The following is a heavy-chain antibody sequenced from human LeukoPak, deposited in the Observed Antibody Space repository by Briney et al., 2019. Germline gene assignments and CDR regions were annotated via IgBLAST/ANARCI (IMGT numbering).Heavy chain of an antibody. CDR3: AKVRYCSSTSCLYYFDY. D-gene: IGHD2-2*01. V-gene: IGHV3-23*01. J-gene: IGHJ4*02. Sequence: GGSLRLSCAASGFTFSSYAMSWVRQAPGKGLEWVSAISGSGGSTYHADSVKGRFTISRDNSKNTLYLQMNSLRAEDTAVYYCAKVRYCSSTSCLYYFDYWGQGTLVTVSS. CDR1: GFTFSSYA. CDR2: ISGSGGST.